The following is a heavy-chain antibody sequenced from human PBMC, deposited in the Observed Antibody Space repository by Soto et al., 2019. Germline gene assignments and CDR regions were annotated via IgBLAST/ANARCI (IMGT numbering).Heavy chain of an antibody. CDR2: ISYDGSNK. CDR1: GFTFSSYA. V-gene: IGHV3-30-3*01. D-gene: IGHD4-4*01. Sequence: QVQLVESGGGVVQPGRSLRLSCAASGFTFSSYAMHWVRQAPGKGLEWVAVISYDGSNKYYADSVKGRFTISRDNSKKTLYLQMNSLRAEDTDVYYWAREPAYSFDYWGQGTLVTVSS. CDR3: AREPAYSFDY. J-gene: IGHJ4*02.